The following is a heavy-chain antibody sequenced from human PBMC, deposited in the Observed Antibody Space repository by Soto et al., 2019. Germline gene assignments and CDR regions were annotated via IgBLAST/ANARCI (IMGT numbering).Heavy chain of an antibody. V-gene: IGHV3-23*01. CDR3: AKGKTTGDIDWFDP. D-gene: IGHD1-1*01. CDR2: LIGGHYGT. CDR1: GFTLQNYA. J-gene: IGHJ5*02. Sequence: GGSLRLSCTASGFTLQNYAMAWVRQAPGKGLEWVSTLIGGHYGTAYSYSVKGRFTVSRDNSKNCLYLQMNSLGVEDTAMYFCAKGKTTGDIDWFDPWGQGSLVTVSS.